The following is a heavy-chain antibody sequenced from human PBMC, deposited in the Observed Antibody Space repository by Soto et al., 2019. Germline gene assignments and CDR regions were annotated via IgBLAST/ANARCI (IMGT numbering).Heavy chain of an antibody. J-gene: IGHJ6*03. CDR3: ARNGRPSLYYYMDV. Sequence: EVQLVESGGGLVQPGGSLRLSCAASGLTVSNQYMTWVRQAPGKGLEWVSVIHSGGNTFYADSVKGRFTISRDNSKNTLYLHMNSLRAEDTAVYHCARNGRPSLYYYMDVWGKGTTVTVSS. D-gene: IGHD2-8*01. V-gene: IGHV3-66*01. CDR2: IHSGGNT. CDR1: GLTVSNQY.